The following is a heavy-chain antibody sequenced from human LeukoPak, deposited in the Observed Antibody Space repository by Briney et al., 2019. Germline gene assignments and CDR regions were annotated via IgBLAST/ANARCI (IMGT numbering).Heavy chain of an antibody. V-gene: IGHV5-51*01. CDR2: IYPRDSDT. CDR3: ARHSDVIGAI. D-gene: IGHD3-10*01. CDR1: GYTFTHQW. J-gene: IGHJ4*02. Sequence: RGESLKISCKASGYTFTHQWIGWVRQKSGSGLEWMGIIYPRDSDTRESPSLQGHVSISADTSINTAYLERSRLEAADTAIYYCARHSDVIGAIWGQGTLVTVSS.